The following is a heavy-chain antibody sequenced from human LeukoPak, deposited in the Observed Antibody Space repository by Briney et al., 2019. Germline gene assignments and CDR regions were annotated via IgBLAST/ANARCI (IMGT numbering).Heavy chain of an antibody. CDR3: ARDRQVDTAGGDAFDI. V-gene: IGHV3-66*01. CDR1: GFTVSSNY. J-gene: IGHJ3*02. CDR2: IYSGGST. Sequence: GGSLRLSCAASGFTVSSNYMSWVRQAPGKGLEWVPVIYSGGSTYYADSVKGRFTISRDNSKNTLYLQMNSLRAEDTAVYYCARDRQVDTAGGDAFDIWGQGTMVTASS. D-gene: IGHD5-18*01.